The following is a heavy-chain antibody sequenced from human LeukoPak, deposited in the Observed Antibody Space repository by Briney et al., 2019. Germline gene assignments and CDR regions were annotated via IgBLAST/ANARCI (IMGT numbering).Heavy chain of an antibody. CDR1: GGSFSGYY. Sequence: SETLSLTCAVYGGSFSGYYWSWIRQPPGKGLEWIGEINHSGSTNYNPSLKSRVTISVDTSKNQFSLKLSSVTAADTAVYYCAREGEDAFDIWGQGTMVTVSS. CDR3: AREGEDAFDI. D-gene: IGHD2-21*01. V-gene: IGHV4-34*01. J-gene: IGHJ3*02. CDR2: INHSGST.